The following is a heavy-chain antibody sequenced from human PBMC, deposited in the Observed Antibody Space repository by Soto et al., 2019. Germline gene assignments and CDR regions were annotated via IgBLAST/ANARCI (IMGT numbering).Heavy chain of an antibody. CDR1: GYSFTSYW. CDR2: IYPGDSDT. D-gene: IGHD6-19*01. J-gene: IGHJ6*03. CDR3: SRLPSEGRLAGAADDYYYYVDV. V-gene: IGHV5-51*01. Sequence: GESLKISCKGSGYSFTSYWIGWVRQMPGKGLEWMGIIYPGDSDTRYSPSFQGQVTISADKSISTAYLQWSSLKASDTAMYYCSRLPSEGRLAGAADDYYYYVDVWGKGTTVTVSS.